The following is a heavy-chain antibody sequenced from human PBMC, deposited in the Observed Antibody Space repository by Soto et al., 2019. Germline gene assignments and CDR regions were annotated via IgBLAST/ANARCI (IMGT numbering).Heavy chain of an antibody. D-gene: IGHD3-22*01. CDR2: ITVGTGNT. V-gene: IGHV1-58*01. Sequence: ASVKVSCKASGFTFTSSSVQWVRQARGQRLEWIGWITVGTGNTNYAQKFQERVTITRDMSTSTAYMELSSLRSEDTAVYYCARAQVGYYYDSSGTFDIWGQGTMVTVSS. J-gene: IGHJ3*02. CDR3: ARAQVGYYYDSSGTFDI. CDR1: GFTFTSSS.